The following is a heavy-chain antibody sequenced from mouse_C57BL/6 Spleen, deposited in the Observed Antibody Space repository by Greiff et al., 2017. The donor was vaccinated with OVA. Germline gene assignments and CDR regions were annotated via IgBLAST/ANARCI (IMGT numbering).Heavy chain of an antibody. J-gene: IGHJ2*01. D-gene: IGHD4-1*01. CDR1: GFTFSDYG. CDR3: ARVPRLGRGNCDY. CDR2: ISSGSSTI. Sequence: EVLLVESGGGLVKPGGSLKLSCAASGFTFSDYGMHWVRQAPEKGLEWVAYISSGSSTIYYADTVKGRFTISRDNAKNTLFLQMTSLRSEDTAMYYCARVPRLGRGNCDYWGQGTTLTVSS. V-gene: IGHV5-17*01.